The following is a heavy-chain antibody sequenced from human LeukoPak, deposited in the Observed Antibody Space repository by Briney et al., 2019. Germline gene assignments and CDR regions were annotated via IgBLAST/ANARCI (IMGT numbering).Heavy chain of an antibody. CDR1: GYTFTGYY. CDR3: ARAPRSRVRYCSGGSCFIFDY. D-gene: IGHD2-15*01. Sequence: ASVKVSCKASGYTFTGYYMHWVRQAPGQGLEWMGWISPNSGGTNYAQKFQGRVTMTRDTSINTAYMELSRLRSDDTAVYHCARAPRSRVRYCSGGSCFIFDYWGRGTLVTVSS. J-gene: IGHJ4*02. CDR2: ISPNSGGT. V-gene: IGHV1-2*02.